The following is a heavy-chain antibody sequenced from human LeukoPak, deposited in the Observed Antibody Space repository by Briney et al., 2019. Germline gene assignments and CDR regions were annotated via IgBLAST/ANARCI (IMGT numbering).Heavy chain of an antibody. J-gene: IGHJ1*01. V-gene: IGHV3-23*01. D-gene: IGHD5-24*01. CDR3: AKDSERWLQFGYFQH. Sequence: GGSLRLSCAASGFTFSSYAMSWVRQAPGKGLEWVSAISGSGGSTYYADSVKGRFAISRDNSKNTLYLQMNSLRAEDTAVYYCAKDSERWLQFGYFQHWGQGTLVTVSS. CDR1: GFTFSSYA. CDR2: ISGSGGST.